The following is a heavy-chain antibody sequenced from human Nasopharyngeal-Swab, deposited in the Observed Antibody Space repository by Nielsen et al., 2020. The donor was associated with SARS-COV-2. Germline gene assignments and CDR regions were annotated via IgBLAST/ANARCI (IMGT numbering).Heavy chain of an antibody. D-gene: IGHD3-10*01. V-gene: IGHV1-18*01. J-gene: IGHJ4*02. CDR1: GYTFSKYC. CDR2: ISAYDGNT. CDR3: AAVEWSGFGEVLSGFDF. Sequence: ASVKVSCQAAGYTFSKYCTNWVRQAPGQGLEWMGWISAYDGNTKYGQKVQGRFTMTTDTSTSTAYMELRSLRSDDTAVYYCAAVEWSGFGEVLSGFDFWGQGTLVTVSS.